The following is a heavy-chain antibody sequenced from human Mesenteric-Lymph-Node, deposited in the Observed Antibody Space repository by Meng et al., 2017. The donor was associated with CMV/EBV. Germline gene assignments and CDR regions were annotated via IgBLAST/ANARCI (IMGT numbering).Heavy chain of an antibody. Sequence: GESLKISCAASGFTFSSYSMNWVRQAPGKGLEWVSSISSSSSYIYYADSVKGRFTISRDNAKNSLYLQMNSLRAEDTAVYYCARHPWLGLYYFDYWGQGTLVTVSS. J-gene: IGHJ4*02. CDR2: ISSSSSYI. CDR3: ARHPWLGLYYFDY. V-gene: IGHV3-21*04. CDR1: GFTFSSYS. D-gene: IGHD6-19*01.